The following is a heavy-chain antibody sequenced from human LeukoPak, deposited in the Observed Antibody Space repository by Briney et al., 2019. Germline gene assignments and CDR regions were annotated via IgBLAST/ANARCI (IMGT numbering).Heavy chain of an antibody. CDR3: ASRDRCDGGICYGLSY. CDR1: GSNFISGD. D-gene: IGHD2-15*01. J-gene: IGHJ4*02. CDR2: LSGDI. V-gene: IGHV3-23*01. Sequence: GGSLRLSCAVSGSNFISGDSHWVRQAPGKGLEWISGLSGDIYYADSVKGRFTIARDNSKNTVYLQMNSLRGEDTAVYYCASRDRCDGGICYGLSYWGPGTLVTVSS.